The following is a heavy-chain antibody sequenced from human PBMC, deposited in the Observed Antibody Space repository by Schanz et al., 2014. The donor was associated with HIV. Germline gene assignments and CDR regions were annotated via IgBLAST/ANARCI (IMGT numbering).Heavy chain of an antibody. D-gene: IGHD3-10*01. J-gene: IGHJ4*02. V-gene: IGHV1-2*02. CDR1: GHIFTGYL. CDR3: ARDQNVISMVRGVMGGVDY. CDR2: INPNSGAT. Sequence: QVQLVQSGAEVKEPGASVKVSCKPYGHIFTGYLMHWVRQAPGQGLEWMGWINPNSGATDSAQKVQGRVTMTRDTSNSTAYMELRRLRSDDTAVYYCARDQNVISMVRGVMGGVDYWGQGTLVTVSS.